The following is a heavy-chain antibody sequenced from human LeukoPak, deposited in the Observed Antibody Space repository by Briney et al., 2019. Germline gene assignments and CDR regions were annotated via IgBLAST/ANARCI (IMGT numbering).Heavy chain of an antibody. CDR2: IYPGDSDT. CDR3: ARAGGKDDYGDYEDY. Sequence: GESLKISCKGSGYSFTSYWIGWVRQMPGKGLEWMGIIYPGDSDTRYSPSFQGQVTISADKSISTAYLQWSSLKASDTAMYYCARAGGKDDYGDYEDYWGQGTLVTVSS. V-gene: IGHV5-51*01. CDR1: GYSFTSYW. D-gene: IGHD4-17*01. J-gene: IGHJ4*02.